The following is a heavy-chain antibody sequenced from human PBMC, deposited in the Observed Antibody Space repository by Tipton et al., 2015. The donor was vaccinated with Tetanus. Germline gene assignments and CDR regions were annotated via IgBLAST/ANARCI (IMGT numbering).Heavy chain of an antibody. CDR2: IYTSGST. D-gene: IGHD3-10*01. CDR3: ASHYGSGSDDAFDI. J-gene: IGHJ3*02. V-gene: IGHV4-4*07. Sequence: TLSLTCTVSGGSISSYYWSWIRQPAGKGLEWIGRIYTSGSTNYNPSLKSRFTMSVDTSKNQFSLKLSSVTAADTAVYYCASHYGSGSDDAFDIWGQGTMVTVSS. CDR1: GGSISSYY.